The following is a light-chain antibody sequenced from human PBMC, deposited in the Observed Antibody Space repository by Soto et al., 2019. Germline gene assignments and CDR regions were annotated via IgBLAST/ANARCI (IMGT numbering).Light chain of an antibody. CDR1: QSISNH. CDR2: AAS. V-gene: IGKV1-39*01. Sequence: DIQMTQSPSSLSASVEDRVIITCRASQSISNHLNWYQQKPGKAPKLLIFAASSLQSGVPSSFSGSRSGPDFTLTISSLQPEDFATYYCQQSYSSRPTFGQGTKVEIK. CDR3: QQSYSSRPT. J-gene: IGKJ1*01.